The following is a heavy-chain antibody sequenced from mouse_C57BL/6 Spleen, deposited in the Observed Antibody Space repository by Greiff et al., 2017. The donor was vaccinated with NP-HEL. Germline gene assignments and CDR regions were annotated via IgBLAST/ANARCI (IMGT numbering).Heavy chain of an antibody. CDR1: GYAFSSSW. CDR3: GAGSSHWYFDV. CDR2: IYPGDGDT. V-gene: IGHV1-82*01. Sequence: QVQLKQSGPELVKPGASVKISCKASGYAFSSSWMNWVKQRPGKGLEWIGRIYPGDGDTNYNGKFKGKATLTADKSSSTAYMQLSSLTSEDSAVYFCGAGSSHWYFDVWGTGTTVTVSS. D-gene: IGHD1-1*01. J-gene: IGHJ1*03.